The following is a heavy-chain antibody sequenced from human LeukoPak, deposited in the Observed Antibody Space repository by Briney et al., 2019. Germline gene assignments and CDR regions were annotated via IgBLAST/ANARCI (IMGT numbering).Heavy chain of an antibody. CDR1: GGSISNSNYY. CDR3: AGGPLTMKISGDYAFDI. V-gene: IGHV4-39*07. D-gene: IGHD3-22*01. J-gene: IGHJ3*02. Sequence: SETLSLTCTVSGGSISNSNYYWGWIRQPPGKGLEWIGSIYSRGSTYYNPSLKSRVTISIDTSKNQFSLKLNSVTAADTAVYYCAGGPLTMKISGDYAFDIWGQGTMVTVSS. CDR2: IYSRGST.